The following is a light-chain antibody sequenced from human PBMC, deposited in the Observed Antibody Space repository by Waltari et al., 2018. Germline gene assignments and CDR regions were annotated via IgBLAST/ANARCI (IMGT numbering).Light chain of an antibody. CDR2: DVT. J-gene: IGLJ3*02. Sequence: QSALTQPRSVSGSPGQSVTISCTGTSSDVGGYNYVSWYQHHPGKALKLIIYDVTKRPSGGPYRCSASKADNTASLTIAGLQAEDEADYYCCSYAGSITFWVFGGGTKLTVL. V-gene: IGLV2-11*01. CDR3: CSYAGSITFWV. CDR1: SSDVGGYNY.